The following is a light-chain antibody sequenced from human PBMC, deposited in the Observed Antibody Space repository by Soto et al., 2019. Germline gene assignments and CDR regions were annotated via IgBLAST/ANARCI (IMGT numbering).Light chain of an antibody. CDR2: KVS. J-gene: IGKJ1*01. V-gene: IGKV2-30*02. CDR3: MQGTDWPWT. CDR1: QSLIHSDGDTY. Sequence: DVVMTQSPLSLPVTLGQPASISCRSSQSLIHSDGDTYLNWFQQRPGQSPRRLIYKVSDRDSGVPDRFSGSGSGTDFTPKISRVEAEDVGVYYCMQGTDWPWTFGQGTEVEIK.